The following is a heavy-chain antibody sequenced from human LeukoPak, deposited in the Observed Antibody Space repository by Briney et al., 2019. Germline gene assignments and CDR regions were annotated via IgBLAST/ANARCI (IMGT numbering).Heavy chain of an antibody. V-gene: IGHV3-21*04. J-gene: IGHJ4*02. CDR1: GFTLSSYS. CDR2: ISSSSSYI. D-gene: IGHD3-10*01. CDR3: AKGGVRGVILAAYDY. Sequence: PGGSLRLSCAASGFTLSSYSMNWVRQAPGKGLEWVSSISSSSSYIYYADSMKGRFTISRDNAKNSLYLQMSSLRAEDTALYYCAKGGVRGVILAAYDYWGQGTLVTVSS.